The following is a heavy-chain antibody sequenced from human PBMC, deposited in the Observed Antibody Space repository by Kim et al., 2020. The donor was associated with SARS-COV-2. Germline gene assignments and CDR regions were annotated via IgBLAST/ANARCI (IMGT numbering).Heavy chain of an antibody. V-gene: IGHV3-23*05. D-gene: IGHD6-19*01. J-gene: IGHJ4*02. Sequence: YYACSVKGRFTISRDTSKTTLFLQMNSLRAEDTALYYCAKVSSGWSFDSWGQGTLVTVSS. CDR3: AKVSSGWSFDS.